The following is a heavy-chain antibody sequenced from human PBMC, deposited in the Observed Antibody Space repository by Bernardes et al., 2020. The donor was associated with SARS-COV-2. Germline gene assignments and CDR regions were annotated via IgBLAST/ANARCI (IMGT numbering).Heavy chain of an antibody. CDR1: GFTFGDYA. D-gene: IGHD3-3*01. CDR3: TRDFLYHYDFWSGYGYRYAFDI. Sequence: GRSLRLSCTASGFTFGDYAMSWFRQAPGKGLEWVGFIRSKAYGGTTEYAASVKGRFTISRDDSKSIAYLQMNSLKTEDTAVYYCTRDFLYHYDFWSGYGYRYAFDIWGQGTMVTVSS. V-gene: IGHV3-49*03. CDR2: IRSKAYGGTT. J-gene: IGHJ3*02.